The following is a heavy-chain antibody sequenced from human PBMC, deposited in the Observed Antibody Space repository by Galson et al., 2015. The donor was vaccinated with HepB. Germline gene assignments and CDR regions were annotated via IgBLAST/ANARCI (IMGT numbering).Heavy chain of an antibody. D-gene: IGHD3-9*01. CDR3: ARGGSTGYSFSPY. V-gene: IGHV3-7*04. CDR1: GFSFSGYW. CDR2: IKQDGGEK. Sequence: SLRLSCAVSGFSFSGYWINWVRQAPGKRLEWVANIKQDGGEKYYVDSVKGRFTISRDNAKNSLYLQMNSLRAGDTAVYYCARGGSTGYSFSPYWGQGTLVTVSS. J-gene: IGHJ4*02.